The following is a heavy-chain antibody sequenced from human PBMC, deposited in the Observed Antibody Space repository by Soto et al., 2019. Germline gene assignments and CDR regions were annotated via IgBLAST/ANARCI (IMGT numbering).Heavy chain of an antibody. CDR1: GFXFSSYA. CDR2: ISGSGGST. J-gene: IGHJ4*02. D-gene: IGHD1-1*01. Sequence: GGSLXLSCAASGFXFSSYAMSWVRQAPGKGLEWVSAISGSGGSTYYADSVKGRFTISRDNSKNTLYLQMNSLRAEDTAVYYCAKVPGRYNWNDVHFDYWGQGTLVTVSS. CDR3: AKVPGRYNWNDVHFDY. V-gene: IGHV3-23*01.